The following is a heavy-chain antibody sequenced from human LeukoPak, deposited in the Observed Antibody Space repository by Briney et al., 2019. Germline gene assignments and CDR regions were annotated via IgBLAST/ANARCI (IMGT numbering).Heavy chain of an antibody. J-gene: IGHJ1*01. CDR1: GGSISSYY. CDR3: ARDSSHYCTGGRCYSEYFQN. CDR2: IYTSGST. D-gene: IGHD2-15*01. V-gene: IGHV4-4*07. Sequence: PSETLSLTCTVSGGSISSYYWSWIRQPAGKGLEWIGRIYTSGSTNYNPSLQSRVTMSVDTSKNQFSLKLSSVTAADTAVYYCARDSSHYCTGGRCYSEYFQNWGQGTLVTVSS.